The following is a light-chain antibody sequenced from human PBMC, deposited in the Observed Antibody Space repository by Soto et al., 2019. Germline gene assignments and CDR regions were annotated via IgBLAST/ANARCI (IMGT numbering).Light chain of an antibody. CDR3: QKYNSAPPT. V-gene: IGKV1-27*01. Sequence: DIQMTQSPSSLSASIGDRVTITCQASQGISNYLAWYQQKPGKVPKLLIYAASNLQSGVPSRFSGSGSGTDFTLTISSLQPEDFATYYCQKYNSAPPTFAQGTKVDIK. CDR2: AAS. J-gene: IGKJ1*01. CDR1: QGISNY.